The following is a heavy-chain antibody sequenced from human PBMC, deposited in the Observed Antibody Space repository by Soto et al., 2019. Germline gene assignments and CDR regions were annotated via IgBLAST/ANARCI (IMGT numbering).Heavy chain of an antibody. J-gene: IGHJ4*02. CDR2: ITASGDGT. D-gene: IGHD2-8*01. CDR3: AKYFDGLCCAFDC. Sequence: EVQLLESGGGLGQPGGSLRLSCAASGFTFSNYAMTWVRQAPGKGLEWVSSITASGDGTYYGDSVKGRFTISRDNYRSTLYLKMGGLRAEDTAIYYCAKYFDGLCCAFDCWGQGPLVTVSS. V-gene: IGHV3-23*01. CDR1: GFTFSNYA.